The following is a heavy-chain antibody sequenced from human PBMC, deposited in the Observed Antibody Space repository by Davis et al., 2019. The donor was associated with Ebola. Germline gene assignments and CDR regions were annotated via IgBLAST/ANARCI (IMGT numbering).Heavy chain of an antibody. CDR2: INPDGSFT. J-gene: IGHJ5*02. D-gene: IGHD5-18*01. CDR1: GFTFSSYW. Sequence: PGGSLRLSCAASGFTFSSYWMHWVRQAPGKGLVWVSRINPDGSFTDYADSVKGRFSISRDSTSNTLYLQMNSLRAEDTAVYYCARESRLQLSARGANWFDPWGQGTLVTVSS. CDR3: ARESRLQLSARGANWFDP. V-gene: IGHV3-74*01.